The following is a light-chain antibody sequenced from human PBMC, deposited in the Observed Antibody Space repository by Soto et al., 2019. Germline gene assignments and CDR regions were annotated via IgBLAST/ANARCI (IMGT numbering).Light chain of an antibody. CDR3: SSYTSSLYA. CDR2: DVS. J-gene: IGLJ1*01. Sequence: QSALTQPASVSGSPGQSITIYCTGTSSDVGGYNYVSWYQQHPGKAPKLMIYDVSNRPSGVSNRFSGSKYGNTASLTISGLQAEDEDDNYCSSYTSSLYAFGTGTKITVL. CDR1: SSDVGGYNY. V-gene: IGLV2-14*01.